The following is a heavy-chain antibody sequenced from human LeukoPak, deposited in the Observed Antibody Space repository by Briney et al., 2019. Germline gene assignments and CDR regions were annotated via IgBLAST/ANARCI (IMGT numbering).Heavy chain of an antibody. D-gene: IGHD1-26*01. CDR1: GFTFSSYS. CDR3: AGSGSYRFDY. CDR2: ITASGTAM. Sequence: PGGSLRLSCAASGFTFSSYSMNWVRQAPGKGLEWASHITASGTAMFYADSVKGRFTISRDNAKNSLYLQMNSLRDEDTAVYYCAGSGSYRFDYWGQGTLVTVSS. V-gene: IGHV3-48*02. J-gene: IGHJ4*02.